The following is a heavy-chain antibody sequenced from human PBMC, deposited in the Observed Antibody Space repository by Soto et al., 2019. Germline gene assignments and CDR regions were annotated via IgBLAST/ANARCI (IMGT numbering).Heavy chain of an antibody. CDR2: INQDATRQ. CDR1: GFTFSSFW. D-gene: IGHD3-10*01. V-gene: IGHV3-7*03. CDR3: ARVGLFDGNKPITLEF. Sequence: PGGSLRLCCAASGFTFSSFWMSWVRQAPGRGPEWVANINQDATRQSFVDSVEGRFSISRDNAKNSVYLQMNNLRVDDTAVYYCARVGLFDGNKPITLEFWGQGTLVTVSS. J-gene: IGHJ4*02.